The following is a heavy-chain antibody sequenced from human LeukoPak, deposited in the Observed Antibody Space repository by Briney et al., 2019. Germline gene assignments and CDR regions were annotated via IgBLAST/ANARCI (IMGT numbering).Heavy chain of an antibody. CDR1: GGSISTSSYY. CDR2: IFYSGCT. Sequence: PSETLSLTCTVSGGSISTSSYYWGWIRQPPGKGLEWIGTIFYSGCTYYNPSLKSRVTVSVDTSKNQFSLKLSSVTAADTAVYYCARSRGYSYGWRGGPFDYWGQGTLVTVSS. J-gene: IGHJ4*02. D-gene: IGHD5-18*01. CDR3: ARSRGYSYGWRGGPFDY. V-gene: IGHV4-39*07.